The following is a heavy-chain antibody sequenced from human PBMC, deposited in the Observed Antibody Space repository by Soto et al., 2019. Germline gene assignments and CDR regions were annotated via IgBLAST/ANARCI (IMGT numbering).Heavy chain of an antibody. CDR1: GGSFSGYY. J-gene: IGHJ4*02. CDR2: IRHSGST. Sequence: QVQLQQWGAGLLKPSETLSLTCAVYGGSFSGYYWSWIRQPPGKGLEWIGEIRHSGSTNYNPSLKSRITISVDTSKNQFARTRSSVTAADTAVYYCARTYGGDSFDYWGQGTRVTVSS. V-gene: IGHV4-34*01. CDR3: ARTYGGDSFDY. D-gene: IGHD2-21*02.